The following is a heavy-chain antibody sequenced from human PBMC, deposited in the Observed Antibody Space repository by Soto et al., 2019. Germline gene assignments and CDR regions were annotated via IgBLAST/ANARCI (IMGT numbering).Heavy chain of an antibody. V-gene: IGHV1-69*13. CDR3: AIDGGSDFPNHNNWFDP. D-gene: IGHD5-12*01. CDR2: IIPIFGTA. J-gene: IGHJ5*02. CDR1: GGTFSSYA. Sequence: SVKVSCKASGGTFSSYAISWVRQAPGQGLEWMGGIIPIFGTANYAQKFQGRVTITADESTSTAYMELSSLRSEDTAVYYCAIDGGSDFPNHNNWFDPWGQGTLVTVS.